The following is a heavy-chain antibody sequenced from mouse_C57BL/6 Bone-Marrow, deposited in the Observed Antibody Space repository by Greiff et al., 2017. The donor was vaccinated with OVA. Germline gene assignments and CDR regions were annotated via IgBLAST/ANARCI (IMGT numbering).Heavy chain of an antibody. Sequence: QVQLQQPGAELVRPGSSVKLSCKASGYTFTSYWLDWVKQRPGQGLEWIGNIYPSDSETPYTQKFKDKATLTVDKSSSTAYMQLSSLTSEDSAVYYCARDYSNYDYWGQGTTLTVSS. J-gene: IGHJ2*01. D-gene: IGHD2-5*01. CDR3: ARDYSNYDY. CDR1: GYTFTSYW. CDR2: IYPSDSET. V-gene: IGHV1-61*01.